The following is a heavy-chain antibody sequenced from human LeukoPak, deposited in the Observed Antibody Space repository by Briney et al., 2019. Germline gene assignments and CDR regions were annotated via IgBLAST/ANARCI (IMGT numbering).Heavy chain of an antibody. J-gene: IGHJ3*02. D-gene: IGHD3-22*01. V-gene: IGHV4-59*08. Sequence: TSETLSLTCTVSGGSISSYYWSWIRQPPGKGLEWIGYIYYSGSTNYNPSLKSRVTISVDTSKNQFSLKLSSVNAADPAVYYCASGYYDSGGSESFFNWGEGTMVITSS. CDR1: GGSISSYY. CDR2: IYYSGST. CDR3: ASGYYDSGGSESFFN.